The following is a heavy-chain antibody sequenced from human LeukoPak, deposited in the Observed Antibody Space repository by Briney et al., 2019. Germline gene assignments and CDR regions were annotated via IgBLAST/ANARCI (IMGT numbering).Heavy chain of an antibody. D-gene: IGHD3-22*01. CDR3: AREGDYYDIDY. V-gene: IGHV4-59*01. CDR1: GGSISSYY. CDR2: IYYSGST. J-gene: IGHJ4*02. Sequence: PSETLSLTCTVSGGSISSYYWSWIRQPPGKGLEWIGYIYYSGSTNYNPSLMSRVTISVDTSKNQFFLKLSSVTAADTAVYYCAREGDYYDIDYWRQGTLVTVSS.